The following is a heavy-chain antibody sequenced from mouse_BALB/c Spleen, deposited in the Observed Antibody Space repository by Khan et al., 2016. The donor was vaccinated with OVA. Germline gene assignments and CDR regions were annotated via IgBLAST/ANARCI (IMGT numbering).Heavy chain of an antibody. CDR3: ARAVYYGAWFAY. CDR1: GFSLSSYG. CDR2: IWAGGST. Sequence: QVQLKESGPGLVAPSQTLSITCTVSGFSLSSYGVHWVRQPPGKGLEGLGVIWAGGSTNLNSALMSRLSISKDNPKNPVFLKINSLQTDDTDKYSWARAVYYGAWFAYWGQGTLVTVSA. V-gene: IGHV2-9*02. J-gene: IGHJ3*01. D-gene: IGHD1-1*01.